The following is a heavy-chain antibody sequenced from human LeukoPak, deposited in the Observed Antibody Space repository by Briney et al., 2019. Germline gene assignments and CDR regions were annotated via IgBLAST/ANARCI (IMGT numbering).Heavy chain of an antibody. CDR2: INPNSGGT. J-gene: IGHJ4*02. V-gene: IGHV1-2*02. D-gene: IGHD6-13*01. CDR3: ARGVYIAAAQYGY. CDR1: GYTFTGYY. Sequence: ASVKVSCKASGYTFTGYYMHWVRQAPGQGLEWMGWINPNSGGTNYAQKFQGRVTMTRDTSISTAYMELSRLRSDDTAVYYCARGVYIAAAQYGYWGQGTLVTVSS.